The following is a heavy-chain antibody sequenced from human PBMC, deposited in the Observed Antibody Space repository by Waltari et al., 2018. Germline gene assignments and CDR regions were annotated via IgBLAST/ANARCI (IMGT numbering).Heavy chain of an antibody. J-gene: IGHJ4*02. CDR3: AREYSNSRYFDY. D-gene: IGHD6-6*01. Sequence: EVQLVESGGGLVQPGGSLRLSCAASGFIFSGYWMPWVRQAPGKGLVWVSRLNDDGSGTTYADSVKGRFSISRDNAKNTLYLQMNSLRAEDTAVYYCAREYSNSRYFDYWGPGTLVTVSS. CDR2: LNDDGSGT. V-gene: IGHV3-74*01. CDR1: GFIFSGYW.